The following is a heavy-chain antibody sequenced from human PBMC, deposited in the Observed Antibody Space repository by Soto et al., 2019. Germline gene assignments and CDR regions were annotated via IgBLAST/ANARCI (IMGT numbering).Heavy chain of an antibody. CDR2: IIPIFGTA. CDR1: GGTFSSYA. Sequence: SVKVSCKASGGTFSSYAISWVRQAPGQGLEWMGGIIPIFGTANYAQRFQGRVTITADESTSTAYMELSSLRSEDTAVYYCARERYSYGYYYGMDVWGQGTTVTVSS. J-gene: IGHJ6*02. CDR3: ARERYSYGYYYGMDV. D-gene: IGHD5-18*01. V-gene: IGHV1-69*13.